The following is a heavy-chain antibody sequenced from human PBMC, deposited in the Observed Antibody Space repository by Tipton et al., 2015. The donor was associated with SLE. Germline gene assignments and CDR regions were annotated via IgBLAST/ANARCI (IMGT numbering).Heavy chain of an antibody. CDR3: ARGGDNAFDI. J-gene: IGHJ3*02. CDR2: INHSGST. Sequence: TLSLTCAVYGGSFSGYYWSWIRQPPGKGLEWIGEINHSGSTNYNPSLKSRVTISVDTSKNQFSLKLSSVTSADTAVYYCARGGDNAFDISGQWTMVTVSS. V-gene: IGHV4-34*01. D-gene: IGHD7-27*01. CDR1: GGSFSGYY.